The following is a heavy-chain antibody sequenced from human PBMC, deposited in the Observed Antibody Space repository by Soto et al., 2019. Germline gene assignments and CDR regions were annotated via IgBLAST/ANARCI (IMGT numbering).Heavy chain of an antibody. D-gene: IGHD2-8*01. V-gene: IGHV6-1*01. CDR3: ARVAGDCMNGVCYLYNWFDP. J-gene: IGHJ5*02. Sequence: SQTLSLTCAISGDSVSSNSAAWNWIRQSPSRGLEWLGRTYYRSKWYNDYAVSVKSRITINPDTSKNQFSLQLNSVTPEDTAVYYCARVAGDCMNGVCYLYNWFDPRGQGTLVTVSS. CDR1: GDSVSSNSAA. CDR2: TYYRSKWYN.